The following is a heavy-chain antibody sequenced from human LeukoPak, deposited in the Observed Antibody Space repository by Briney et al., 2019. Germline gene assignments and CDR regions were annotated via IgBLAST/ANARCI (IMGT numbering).Heavy chain of an antibody. CDR2: ISVGGGST. CDR1: GFTFSSYA. J-gene: IGHJ6*02. D-gene: IGHD3-10*01. Sequence: GGSLRLSCAASGFTFSSYAMSWVRQAPGKGLEWVSAISVGGGSTYYADSVKGRFTISRDNSKNTLYLQMNSLRAEDTAVYYCAADYHGSGSHFYYYYYGMDVWGQGTTVTVSS. V-gene: IGHV3-23*01. CDR3: AADYHGSGSHFYYYYYGMDV.